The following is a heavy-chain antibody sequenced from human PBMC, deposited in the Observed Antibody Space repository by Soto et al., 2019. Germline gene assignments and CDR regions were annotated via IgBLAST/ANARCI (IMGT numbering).Heavy chain of an antibody. CDR2: ISYDGSNK. Sequence: ESGGGVVQPGRSLRLSCAASGFTFSSYAMHWVRQAPGKGLEWVAVISYDGSNKYYADSVKGRFTISRDNSKNTLYLQMNSLRAEDTAVYYCARDGTSIAWGRFDYWGQGTLVTVSS. J-gene: IGHJ4*02. V-gene: IGHV3-30-3*01. D-gene: IGHD2-2*01. CDR3: ARDGTSIAWGRFDY. CDR1: GFTFSSYA.